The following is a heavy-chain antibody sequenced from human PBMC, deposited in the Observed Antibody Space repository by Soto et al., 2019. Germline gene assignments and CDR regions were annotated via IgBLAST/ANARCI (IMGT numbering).Heavy chain of an antibody. CDR3: ASIETYYYDSSGYYPMDY. J-gene: IGHJ4*02. CDR2: IIPIFGTA. D-gene: IGHD3-22*01. Sequence: ASVKVSCKASGGTFSSYAISWVRQAPGQGLEWMGGIIPIFGTANYAQKFQGRVTITADESTSTAYMELSSLRSEDTAVYYCASIETYYYDSSGYYPMDYWGQGTLVTVSS. V-gene: IGHV1-69*13. CDR1: GGTFSSYA.